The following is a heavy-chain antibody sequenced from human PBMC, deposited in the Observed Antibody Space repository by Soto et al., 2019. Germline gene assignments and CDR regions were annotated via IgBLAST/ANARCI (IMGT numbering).Heavy chain of an antibody. CDR1: GFTFSSYS. CDR3: ARVGGYYYDSSGYYFLYGYFDY. J-gene: IGHJ4*02. D-gene: IGHD3-22*01. CDR2: ISSSSSYI. V-gene: IGHV3-21*01. Sequence: GGSLRLSCAASGFTFSSYSMNWVRQAPGKGLEWVSSISSSSSYIYYADSVKGRFTISRDNAENSLYLQMNSLRAEDTAVYYCARVGGYYYDSSGYYFLYGYFDYWGQGTLVTVSS.